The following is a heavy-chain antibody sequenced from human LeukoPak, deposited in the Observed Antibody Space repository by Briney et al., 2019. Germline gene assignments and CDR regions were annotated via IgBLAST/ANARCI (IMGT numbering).Heavy chain of an antibody. D-gene: IGHD3-16*01. CDR2: INSDGSIT. CDR3: ARVGALTSFAFDM. V-gene: IGHV3-74*01. CDR1: GFTFSSYE. Sequence: GGSLRLSCAASGFTFSSYEMNWVRQAPGKGLVWVARINSDGSITAYADSVKGRFTISRDNAKNTLYLQMNTLTAKDTAVYFCARVGALTSFAFDMWGQGTMVTVSS. J-gene: IGHJ3*02.